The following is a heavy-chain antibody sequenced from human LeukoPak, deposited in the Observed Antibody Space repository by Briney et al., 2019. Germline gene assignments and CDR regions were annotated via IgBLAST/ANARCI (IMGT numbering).Heavy chain of an antibody. CDR1: GYTFTSYD. V-gene: IGHV1-8*03. J-gene: IGHJ4*02. D-gene: IGHD3-3*01. CDR2: MNPNSGNT. Sequence: ASVKVSCKASGYTFTSYDINWVRQATGQGLEWMGWMNPNSGNTGYAQKFQGRVTITRNTSISTAYMELSSLRSEDTAVYYCARGVYYDFWSGYYVIDYWGQGTLVTVSS. CDR3: ARGVYYDFWSGYYVIDY.